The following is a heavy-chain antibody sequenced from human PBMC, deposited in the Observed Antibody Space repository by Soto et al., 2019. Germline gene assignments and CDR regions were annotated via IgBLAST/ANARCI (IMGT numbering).Heavy chain of an antibody. CDR2: IYYSGST. V-gene: IGHV4-39*01. CDR3: ARLRRDGYNWDY. J-gene: IGHJ4*02. D-gene: IGHD5-12*01. CDR1: GGSISSSSYY. Sequence: QLQLQESGPGLVKPSETLSLTCTVSGGSISSSSYYWGWIRQPPGKGLEWIGSIYYSGSTYYNPSLQSRVTISVDTSKNQFSLKLSSVTAADTAVYYCARLRRDGYNWDYWGQGTLVTVSS.